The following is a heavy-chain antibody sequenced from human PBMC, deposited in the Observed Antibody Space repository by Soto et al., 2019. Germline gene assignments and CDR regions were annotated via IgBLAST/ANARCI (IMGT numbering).Heavy chain of an antibody. J-gene: IGHJ6*02. CDR3: ARERASITGTTVYYYGMDV. CDR2: ISAYNGNT. V-gene: IGHV1-18*01. Sequence: ASVKVSCKASGYTFTSYGISWVRQAPGQGLEWMGWISAYNGNTNYAQKLQGRVTMTTDTSTSTAYMELSSLRSEDTAVYYCARERASITGTTVYYYGMDVWGQGTTVTVS. D-gene: IGHD1-7*01. CDR1: GYTFTSYG.